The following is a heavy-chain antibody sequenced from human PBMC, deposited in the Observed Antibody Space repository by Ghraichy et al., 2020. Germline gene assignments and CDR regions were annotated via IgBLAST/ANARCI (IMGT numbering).Heavy chain of an antibody. Sequence: GGSLRLSCENSGFTFSNYVKHWVRQAPGKGLEWVAMISYDGTNKYYADSVKGRFSISSDSSKNTVYLQMNSLRAEDSAVHYCAKGQLGRYYYYYGLDVWGQGTTVTVS. CDR3: AKGQLGRYYYYYGLDV. CDR1: GFTFSNYV. D-gene: IGHD6-13*01. J-gene: IGHJ6*02. V-gene: IGHV3-30*18. CDR2: ISYDGTNK.